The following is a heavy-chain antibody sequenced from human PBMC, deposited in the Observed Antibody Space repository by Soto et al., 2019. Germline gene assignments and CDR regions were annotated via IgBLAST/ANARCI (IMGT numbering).Heavy chain of an antibody. CDR3: ARDGRYSGSYGGYYFDY. Sequence: QVQLVQSGAEVKKPGASVKVSCKASGYTFTSYGISWVRQAPGQGLEWMGWISANTGNTNFAQKLQGRFTMTTDTSTSTAYMELSSLRSDHTAVYYCARDGRYSGSYGGYYFDYWAQRTLVTVSS. J-gene: IGHJ4*02. CDR2: ISANTGNT. V-gene: IGHV1-18*01. CDR1: GYTFTSYG. D-gene: IGHD1-26*01.